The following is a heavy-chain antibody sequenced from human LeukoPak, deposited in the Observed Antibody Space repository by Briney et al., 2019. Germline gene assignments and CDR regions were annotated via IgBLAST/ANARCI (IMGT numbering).Heavy chain of an antibody. CDR2: INHSGST. D-gene: IGHD3-10*01. V-gene: IGHV4-34*01. CDR3: ARGNVLLWFGELRSYYFDF. Sequence: SETLSLTCAVYGGSFSGYYWSWIRQPPGKGLEWIGEINHSGSTNYNPSLKSRVTISVHTSKNQFSLKLSSVTAADTAVYYCARGNVLLWFGELRSYYFDFWGQGTLVTVSS. J-gene: IGHJ4*02. CDR1: GGSFSGYY.